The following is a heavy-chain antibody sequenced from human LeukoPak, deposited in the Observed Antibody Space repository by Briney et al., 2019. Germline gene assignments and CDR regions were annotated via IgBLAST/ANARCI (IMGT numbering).Heavy chain of an antibody. V-gene: IGHV3-30*18. Sequence: GGSLRLSCVASGFSFSNYGMHWVRQAPGEGLEWVAVISYDGSNQHYADSVKGRFTMSRDNSKKTVYLQMNSLRAEDTAVYYCAKVGVSSWYPFYYYYYAMDVWGQGTTVTVSS. CDR3: AKVGVSSWYPFYYYYYAMDV. CDR1: GFSFSNYG. D-gene: IGHD6-13*01. J-gene: IGHJ6*02. CDR2: ISYDGSNQ.